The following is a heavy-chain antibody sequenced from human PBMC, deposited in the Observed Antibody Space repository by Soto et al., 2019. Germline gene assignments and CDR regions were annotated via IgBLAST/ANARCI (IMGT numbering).Heavy chain of an antibody. CDR1: GFTFSSYG. Sequence: GGSLRLSCAASGFTFSSYGMHWVRQAPGKGLEWVAVIWYDGSNKYYADSVKGRFTISRDNSKNTLYLQMNSLRAEDTAVYYCARATPSYQLLRNPNWFDPWGQGTLVTVSS. CDR2: IWYDGSNK. CDR3: ARATPSYQLLRNPNWFDP. D-gene: IGHD2-2*01. V-gene: IGHV3-33*01. J-gene: IGHJ5*02.